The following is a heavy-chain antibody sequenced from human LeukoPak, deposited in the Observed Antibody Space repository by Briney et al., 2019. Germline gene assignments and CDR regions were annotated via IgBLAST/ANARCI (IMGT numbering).Heavy chain of an antibody. D-gene: IGHD6-19*01. CDR3: ARSPHKIAVAGPYYLDY. CDR2: IIPIFGTA. J-gene: IGHJ4*02. Sequence: SVKVSCKASGGTFSSYAISWVRQAPGQGLEWMGGIIPIFGTANYAQKFQGRVTITADESTSTAYMELSSLRSEDTAVYYCARSPHKIAVAGPYYLDYWGQGTLVTVSS. V-gene: IGHV1-69*13. CDR1: GGTFSSYA.